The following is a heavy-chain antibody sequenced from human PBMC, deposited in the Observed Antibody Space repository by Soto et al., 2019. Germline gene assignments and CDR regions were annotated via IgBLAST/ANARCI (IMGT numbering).Heavy chain of an antibody. CDR3: ARYSAASGTYYFDY. V-gene: IGHV4-4*02. CDR2: THHSRGT. Sequence: SETLSLTCAVSGDSIIGTHWWSWVRRPPGKGLEFIGETHHSRGTNYNPSLRSRVTISLDKSKNQLSLILYSVTAADTGVYYCARYSAASGTYYFDYWGQGTLVTVSS. CDR1: GDSIIGTHW. D-gene: IGHD6-13*01. J-gene: IGHJ4*01.